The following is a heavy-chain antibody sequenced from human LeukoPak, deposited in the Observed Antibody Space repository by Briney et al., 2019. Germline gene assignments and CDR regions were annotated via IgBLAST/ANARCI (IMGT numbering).Heavy chain of an antibody. CDR2: INHSGST. J-gene: IGHJ5*02. CDR3: ARGWRAAASNWFGP. V-gene: IGHV4-34*01. CDR1: GGSFSGYY. Sequence: SETLSLTCAVYGGSFSGYYWSWIRQPPGKGLDWIGEINHSGSTNYNPSLKSRVTISVDTSKNQFSLKLSSVTAADTAVYYCARGWRAAASNWFGPWGQGTLVTVSS. D-gene: IGHD6-13*01.